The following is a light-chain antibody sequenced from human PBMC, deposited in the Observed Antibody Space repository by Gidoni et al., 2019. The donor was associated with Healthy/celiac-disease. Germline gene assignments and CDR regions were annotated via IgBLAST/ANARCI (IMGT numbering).Light chain of an antibody. J-gene: IGKJ5*01. V-gene: IGKV3-20*01. CDR3: QQYGSSPSIT. CDR2: GAS. CDR1: QSVSSSY. Sequence: ELVLPQSPGTLSLSPGERATLSCRASQSVSSSYLAWYQQKPGQAPRLLIYGASSRATGIPDRFSGSGSGTDFTLTISRLEPEDFAVYYCQQYGSSPSITFGQGTRLEIK.